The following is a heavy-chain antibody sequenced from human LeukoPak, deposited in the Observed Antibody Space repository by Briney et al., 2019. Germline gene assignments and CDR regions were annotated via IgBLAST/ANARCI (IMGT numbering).Heavy chain of an antibody. CDR3: ARGLFLSGYLDAFDI. CDR1: GGSFSGYY. CDR2: INHSGST. V-gene: IGHV4-34*01. J-gene: IGHJ3*02. Sequence: SETLSLTCAVYGGSFSGYYWSWIRQPPGKGLEWIGEINHSGSTNYNPSLKSRVTISVDTSKNQFSLKLSSVIAADTAVYYCARGLFLSGYLDAFDIWGQGTVVTVSS. D-gene: IGHD3-22*01.